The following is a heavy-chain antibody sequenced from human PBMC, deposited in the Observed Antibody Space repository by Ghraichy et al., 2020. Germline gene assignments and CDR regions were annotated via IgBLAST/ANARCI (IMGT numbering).Heavy chain of an antibody. CDR2: ISYDGSNK. J-gene: IGHJ4*02. V-gene: IGHV3-30*18. Sequence: GGSLRLSCAASGFTFSSYGMHWVRQAPGKGLEWVAVISYDGSNKYYADSVKGRFTISRDNSKNTLYLQMNSLRAEDTAVYYCAKDARPITMVRLFDYWGQGTLVTVSS. D-gene: IGHD3-10*01. CDR3: AKDARPITMVRLFDY. CDR1: GFTFSSYG.